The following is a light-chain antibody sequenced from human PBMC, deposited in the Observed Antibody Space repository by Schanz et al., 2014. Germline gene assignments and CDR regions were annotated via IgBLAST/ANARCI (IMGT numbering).Light chain of an antibody. Sequence: QSALTQPASVSGSPGQSITISCTGTSSDVGGYNYVSWYQHHPGKAPKLMIYDVSNRPSGVSNRFSGSKSGNTASLTISGLQAEDEGDYSSSSYAGTNTAYVFGTGTKLTVL. J-gene: IGLJ1*01. V-gene: IGLV2-14*03. CDR2: DVS. CDR1: SSDVGGYNY. CDR3: SSYAGTNTAYV.